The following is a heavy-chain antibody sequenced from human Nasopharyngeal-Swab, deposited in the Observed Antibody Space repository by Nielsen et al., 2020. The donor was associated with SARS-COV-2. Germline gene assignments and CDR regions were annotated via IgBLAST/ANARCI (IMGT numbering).Heavy chain of an antibody. J-gene: IGHJ4*02. CDR2: IYWNDDK. V-gene: IGHV2-5*01. CDR3: AHRGGYCSSTSCYTAFEFVVEYYFDY. Sequence: VRQAPGKALEWLALIYWNDDKRYSPSLKSRLTITKDTSKNQVVLTMTNMDPVDTATYYCAHRGGYCSSTSCYTAFEFVVEYYFDYWGQGTLVTVSS. D-gene: IGHD2-2*02.